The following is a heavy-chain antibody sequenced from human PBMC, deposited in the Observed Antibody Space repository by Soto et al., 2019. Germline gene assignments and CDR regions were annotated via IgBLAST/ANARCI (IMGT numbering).Heavy chain of an antibody. CDR2: IYYSGSS. CDR1: GDSIRSSY. J-gene: IGHJ5*02. Sequence: SETLSLTCTVSGDSIRSSYWSWIRQPPGKGLERIGYIYYSGSSNYHPSLKSRVTISVDTSKNQFSLKLYSVTAADTAVYYCARGYDWFDPWGQGALVTVSS. CDR3: ARGYDWFDP. D-gene: IGHD5-12*01. V-gene: IGHV4-59*01.